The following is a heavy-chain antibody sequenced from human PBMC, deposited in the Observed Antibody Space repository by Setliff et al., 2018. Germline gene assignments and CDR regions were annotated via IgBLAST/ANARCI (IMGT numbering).Heavy chain of an antibody. CDR2: IYTSGST. J-gene: IGHJ3*02. CDR1: GGSISSNY. D-gene: IGHD2-2*03. V-gene: IGHV4-4*08. CDR3: VRVEAGYCSSTSCYVVGAFDI. Sequence: SETLSLTCTVSGGSISSNYWSWVRQPPGKGLEWIGYIYTSGSTNYNPSLKSRGTISVDTSRNQFSLKLSSVTATDTAVYYCVRVEAGYCSSTSCYVVGAFDIWGQGTMVTV.